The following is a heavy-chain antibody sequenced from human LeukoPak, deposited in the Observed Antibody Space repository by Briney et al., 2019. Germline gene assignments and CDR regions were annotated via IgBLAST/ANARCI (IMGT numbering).Heavy chain of an antibody. CDR2: IYHSGST. CDR3: ARGSPTFIAVRNRRRFDP. CDR1: GGSISSGGYS. D-gene: IGHD6-19*01. J-gene: IGHJ5*02. V-gene: IGHV4-30-2*01. Sequence: PSETLSLTCAVSGGSISSGGYSWSWIRQPPGKGLEWIGYIYHSGSTYYNPSLKSRVTISVDRSKNQFSLKLSSVTAADTAVYYCARGSPTFIAVRNRRRFDPWGQGTLVTVSS.